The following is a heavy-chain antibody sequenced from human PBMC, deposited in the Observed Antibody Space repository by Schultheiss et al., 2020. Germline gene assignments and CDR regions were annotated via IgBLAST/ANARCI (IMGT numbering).Heavy chain of an antibody. V-gene: IGHV4-4*07. CDR2: IYTSGST. CDR1: GGSISSYY. Sequence: SETLSLTCTISGGSISSYYWSWIRQPAGKGLEWIGRIYTSGSTYYNPSLKSRVAISVDTSKNQFSLKLSSVTAADTAVYFCVRDRGYTYVDYWGQGTLVTVSS. CDR3: VRDRGYTYVDY. J-gene: IGHJ4*02. D-gene: IGHD6-13*01.